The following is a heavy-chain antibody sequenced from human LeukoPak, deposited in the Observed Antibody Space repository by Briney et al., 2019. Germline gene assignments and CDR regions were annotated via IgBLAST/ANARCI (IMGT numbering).Heavy chain of an antibody. CDR1: GFTFSSYS. CDR3: ARDRTVITQFDY. V-gene: IGHV3-48*01. J-gene: IGHJ4*02. CDR2: ITSSSSTT. Sequence: PGGSLRLSCAASGFTFSSYSMNRVRQAPGKGLEWVSYITSSSSTTYYADSVKGRFTISRDNAKNSLYLQMSSLRAEDTAVYYCARDRTVITQFDYWGQGTLVTVSS. D-gene: IGHD4-11*01.